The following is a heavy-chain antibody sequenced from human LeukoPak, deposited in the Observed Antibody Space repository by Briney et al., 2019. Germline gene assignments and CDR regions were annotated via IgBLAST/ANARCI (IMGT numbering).Heavy chain of an antibody. D-gene: IGHD1-26*01. V-gene: IGHV1-69*05. CDR3: ARREGGIFDY. CDR2: IIPIFGTA. J-gene: IGHJ4*02. CDR1: GGTFSSYA. Sequence: SVKVSCKASGGTFSSYAISWVRQAPGQGLEWMGGIIPIFGTANYAQKFQGRVTMTRDTSISTAYMELSRLRSDDTAVYYCARREGGIFDYWGQGTLVTVSS.